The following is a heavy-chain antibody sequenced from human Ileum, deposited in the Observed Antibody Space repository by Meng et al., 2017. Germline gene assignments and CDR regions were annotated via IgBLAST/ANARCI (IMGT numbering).Heavy chain of an antibody. CDR3: AKDGDIGFTDFDY. CDR1: GFTFSSYA. D-gene: IGHD7-27*01. J-gene: IGHJ4*02. Sequence: SLKISCAASGFTFSSYAVHWVRQSAGKGLEWVAVISKDGYEQYYADSVKGRFTFSRDNAKNTLYLQMNSLRVEDSALYYCAKDGDIGFTDFDYWGQGTLVTVSS. CDR2: ISKDGYEQ. V-gene: IGHV3-30*01.